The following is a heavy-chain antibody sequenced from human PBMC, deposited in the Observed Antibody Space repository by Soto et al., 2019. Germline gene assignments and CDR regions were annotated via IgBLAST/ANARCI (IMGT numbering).Heavy chain of an antibody. D-gene: IGHD2-8*01. J-gene: IGHJ6*02. Sequence: GASVKVSCKASGYTFTGYEMHWVRQAPGQGLEWMGWIDPNSGGTNYAQKFQGWVTMTRDTSISTAYMELSRLRSDDTAVYYCARGRSYCTNGVCYSGYYYYGMDVWGQGTTVTVSS. V-gene: IGHV1-2*04. CDR3: ARGRSYCTNGVCYSGYYYYGMDV. CDR1: GYTFTGYE. CDR2: IDPNSGGT.